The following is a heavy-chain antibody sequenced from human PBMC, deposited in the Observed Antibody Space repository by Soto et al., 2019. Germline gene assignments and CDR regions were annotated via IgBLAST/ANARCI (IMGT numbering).Heavy chain of an antibody. Sequence: QVQLVQSGTEVKKPGSSVKVSCKASGGTFSSYAISWVRQAPGQGLEWMGGIIPIFGTANYAQKFQGRVTITADESTSTAYMELSSLRSEDTAVYYCAREVAAAGDNYYYFDYWGQGTLVTVSS. J-gene: IGHJ4*02. D-gene: IGHD6-13*01. CDR2: IIPIFGTA. V-gene: IGHV1-69*01. CDR3: AREVAAAGDNYYYFDY. CDR1: GGTFSSYA.